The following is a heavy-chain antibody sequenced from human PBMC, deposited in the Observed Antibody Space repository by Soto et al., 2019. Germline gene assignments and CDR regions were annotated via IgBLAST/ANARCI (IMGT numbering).Heavy chain of an antibody. Sequence: GGSLRLSCAASGFTFSRYAMHWVRQAPGKGLEWVAVISYDGSNKYYADSVKGRFTISRDNSKNTLYLQMNSLRAEDTAVYYCARGESEIWPLHDYWGRGTLVTGSS. V-gene: IGHV3-30-3*01. CDR3: ARGESEIWPLHDY. CDR1: GFTFSRYA. J-gene: IGHJ4*02. CDR2: ISYDGSNK.